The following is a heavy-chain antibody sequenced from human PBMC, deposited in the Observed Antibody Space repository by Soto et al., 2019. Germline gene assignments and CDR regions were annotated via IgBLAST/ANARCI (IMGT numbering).Heavy chain of an antibody. CDR2: IWYDGSNK. Sequence: QVQLVESGGGVVQPGRSLRLSCAASGFTFSSYGMHWVRQAPGKGLEWVAVIWYDGSNKYYADSVKGRFTISRDNSKNTLYLQMNSLRAEDTAVYYCAGDQEGGGVGATPDYWGQGTLVTVSS. D-gene: IGHD1-26*01. J-gene: IGHJ4*02. V-gene: IGHV3-33*01. CDR3: AGDQEGGGVGATPDY. CDR1: GFTFSSYG.